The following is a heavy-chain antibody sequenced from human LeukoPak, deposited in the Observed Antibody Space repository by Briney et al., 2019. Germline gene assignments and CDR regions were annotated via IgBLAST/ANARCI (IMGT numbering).Heavy chain of an antibody. CDR1: GFTFSSYS. D-gene: IGHD1-26*01. Sequence: LPGGSLRLSCAASGFTFSSYSMNWVRQAPGKGLEWVSYISSSSSTIYYADSVKGRFTISRDNSKNTLYLQMNSLRAEDTAVYYCAKVFPDPKDDSGSYPSDYYYGMDVWGQGTTVTVSS. V-gene: IGHV3-48*01. CDR3: AKVFPDPKDDSGSYPSDYYYGMDV. CDR2: ISSSSSTI. J-gene: IGHJ6*02.